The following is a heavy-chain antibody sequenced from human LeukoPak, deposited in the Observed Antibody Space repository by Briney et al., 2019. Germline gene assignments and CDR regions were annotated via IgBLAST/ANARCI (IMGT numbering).Heavy chain of an antibody. CDR3: ARTMGRGGGGSYPAAFDI. CDR2: ISYDGSNK. CDR1: GFTFSSYA. D-gene: IGHD1-26*01. J-gene: IGHJ3*02. V-gene: IGHV3-30*04. Sequence: PGGSLRLSCAASGFTFSSYAMHWVRQAPGKGLEWVAVISYDGSNKYYADSVKGRFTISRDNSKNTLYLQMNSLRADDTAVYYCARTMGRGGGGSYPAAFDIWGQGTMVTVSS.